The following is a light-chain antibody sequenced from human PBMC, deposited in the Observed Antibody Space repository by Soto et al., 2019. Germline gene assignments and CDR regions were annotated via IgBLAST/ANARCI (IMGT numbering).Light chain of an antibody. CDR1: QSISSY. CDR3: QQSYSTPPLT. CDR2: AAS. V-gene: IGKV1-39*01. J-gene: IGKJ5*01. Sequence: DIQMTQSPSSLSASVGDRVTITCRASQSISSYLSWYQQKPGKAPKLLIYAASSLQSGVPSRFSGSGSGTDFTLTISSLQPEDFATYYCQQSYSTPPLTFGQGTRLEMK.